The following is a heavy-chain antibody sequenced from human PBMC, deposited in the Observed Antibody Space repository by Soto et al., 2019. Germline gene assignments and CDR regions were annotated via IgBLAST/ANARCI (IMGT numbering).Heavy chain of an antibody. CDR1: GFTFSGYW. J-gene: IGHJ4*02. Sequence: GVTLRLSCSASGFTFSGYWMLWVLQSPGKGLVWVSQIDSDGRSTTYADTVKGRCTVSRDNAKNKLFLQMNSLRAEDTAVYYCVRDYDSSGFYSGHWGQGTLVTVSS. D-gene: IGHD3-22*01. CDR2: IDSDGRST. V-gene: IGHV3-74*03. CDR3: VRDYDSSGFYSGH.